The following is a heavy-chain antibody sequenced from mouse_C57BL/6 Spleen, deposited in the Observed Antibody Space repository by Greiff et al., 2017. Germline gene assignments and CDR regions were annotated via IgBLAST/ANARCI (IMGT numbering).Heavy chain of an antibody. V-gene: IGHV1-72*01. CDR1: GYTFTSYW. CDR2: IDPNSGGT. CDR3: ARSGTYGSSEGYWYFDV. J-gene: IGHJ1*03. D-gene: IGHD1-1*01. Sequence: QVQLKQPGAELVKPGASVKLSCKASGYTFTSYWMHWVKQRPGRGLEWIGRIDPNSGGTKYNEKFKSKATLTVDKPSSTAYMQLSSLTSEDSAVYYCARSGTYGSSEGYWYFDVWGTGTTVTVSS.